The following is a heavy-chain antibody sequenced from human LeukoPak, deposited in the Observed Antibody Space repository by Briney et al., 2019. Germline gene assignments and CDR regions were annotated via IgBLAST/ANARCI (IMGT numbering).Heavy chain of an antibody. D-gene: IGHD6-13*01. V-gene: IGHV4-4*01. CDR2: IYHSGST. CDR3: AREQAALFDY. J-gene: IGHJ4*02. Sequence: SLRLSCAASGFTFSSYWMSWVRQAPGKGLEWIGEIYHSGSTNYNPSLKSRVTISVDKSKNQFSLNLNSVTAADTAVYFCAREQAALFDYWGQGTLVTISS. CDR1: GFTFSSYW.